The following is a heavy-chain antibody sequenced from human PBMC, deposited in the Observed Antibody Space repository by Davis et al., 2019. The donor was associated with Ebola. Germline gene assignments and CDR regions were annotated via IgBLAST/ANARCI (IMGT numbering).Heavy chain of an antibody. V-gene: IGHV1-2*06. CDR1: GFTFTGCY. Sequence: AASVPVSCKASGFTFTGCYIHWVRQAPGQGLEWMGRINPNSGGTKYAQKFQGRVTMTRDTSINTAYMELSRLTSDDTAVYYCASGGLTTGTAGDKWVNYWGQGTLVTVSS. D-gene: IGHD1-26*01. CDR2: INPNSGGT. CDR3: ASGGLTTGTAGDKWVNY. J-gene: IGHJ4*02.